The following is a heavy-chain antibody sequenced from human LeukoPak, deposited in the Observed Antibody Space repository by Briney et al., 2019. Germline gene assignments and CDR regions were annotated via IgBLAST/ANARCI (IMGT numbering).Heavy chain of an antibody. CDR3: ARGRWSGAFDI. V-gene: IGHV4-30-2*01. Sequence: SETLSLTCTVSGGSISSGGYYWSWIRQPPGKGLEWIGYIYHSGSTYYNPSLRSRVTISVDRSKNQFSLKLSSVTAADTAVYYCARGRWSGAFDIWGQGTMVTVSS. CDR2: IYHSGST. D-gene: IGHD4-23*01. J-gene: IGHJ3*02. CDR1: GGSISSGGYY.